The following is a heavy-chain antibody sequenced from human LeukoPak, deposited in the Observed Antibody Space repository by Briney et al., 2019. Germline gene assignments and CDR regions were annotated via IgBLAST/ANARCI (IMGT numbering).Heavy chain of an antibody. CDR3: TATMVRGVNSFYYFGY. J-gene: IGHJ4*02. CDR1: GFTFSNAW. V-gene: IGHV3-15*01. D-gene: IGHD3-10*01. CDR2: IKSKTDGGTT. Sequence: AGGSLRLSCAASGFTFSNAWMSWVRQAPGKGLEWVGRIKSKTDGGTTDYAAPVKGRFTISRDDSKNTLYLQMNSLKTEDTAVYYCTATMVRGVNSFYYFGYWGQGTLVTVSS.